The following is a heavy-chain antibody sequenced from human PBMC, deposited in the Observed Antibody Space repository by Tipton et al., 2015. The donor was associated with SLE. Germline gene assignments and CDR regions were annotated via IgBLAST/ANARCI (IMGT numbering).Heavy chain of an antibody. V-gene: IGHV4-30-2*04. J-gene: IGHJ3*02. Sequence: SRVTISVDTSKNQFSLKLSSVTAADTAVYYCARGIGSLDIWGQGTMVTVSS. D-gene: IGHD2-15*01. CDR3: ARGIGSLDI.